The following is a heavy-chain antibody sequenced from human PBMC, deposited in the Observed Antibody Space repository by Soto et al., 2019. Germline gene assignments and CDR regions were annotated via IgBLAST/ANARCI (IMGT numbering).Heavy chain of an antibody. V-gene: IGHV5-10-1*01. CDR2: IDPIDSYT. CDR1: GYSFTSYW. Sequence: GESLKISCKGSGYSFTSYWISWVRQMPGKGLEWMGRIDPIDSYTNYSPSFQGHVTISADKSISTAYLQWSSLKASDTAVYYCARRGRGIGGYYYGMDVWGQGTTVTVSS. J-gene: IGHJ6*02. D-gene: IGHD3-16*01. CDR3: ARRGRGIGGYYYGMDV.